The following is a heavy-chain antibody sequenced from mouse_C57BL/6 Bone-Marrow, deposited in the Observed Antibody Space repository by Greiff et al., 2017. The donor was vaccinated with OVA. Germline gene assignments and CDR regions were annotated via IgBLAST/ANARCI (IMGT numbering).Heavy chain of an antibody. V-gene: IGHV1-64*01. CDR2: IHPNSGST. Sequence: VQLQQPGAELVKPGASVKLSCKASGYTFTSYWMHWVKQRPGQGLEWIGMIHPNSGSTNYNEKFKSKATLTVDKSSSTAYMQLSSLTSEDSAVYYCARPTVVATDDYWGQGTTLTVSS. J-gene: IGHJ2*01. D-gene: IGHD1-1*01. CDR1: GYTFTSYW. CDR3: ARPTVVATDDY.